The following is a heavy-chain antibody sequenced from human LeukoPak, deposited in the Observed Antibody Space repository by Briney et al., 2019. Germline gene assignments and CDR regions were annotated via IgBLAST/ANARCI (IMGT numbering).Heavy chain of an antibody. D-gene: IGHD2-15*01. Sequence: SETLSLTCTVAGGSLNNYHWTWIRQPAGKGLEWIGRIYLSGLSTSGSTNYNPSLSSRVTMSLGTSKRQFFLNLTSVTAADTGVYYCARQRCSGNTCYRVDQLYYMDVWGKGTTVTVSS. CDR1: GGSLNNYH. CDR2: IYLSGLSTSGST. J-gene: IGHJ6*03. V-gene: IGHV4-4*07. CDR3: ARQRCSGNTCYRVDQLYYMDV.